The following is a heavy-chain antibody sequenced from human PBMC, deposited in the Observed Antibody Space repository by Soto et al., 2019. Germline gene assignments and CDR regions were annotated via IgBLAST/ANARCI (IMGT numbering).Heavy chain of an antibody. CDR3: ARGMTVIVVVVAAVEAFDI. CDR1: GGSISRSSYY. V-gene: IGHV4-39*07. D-gene: IGHD2-15*01. Sequence: SKTLSLTCTVSGGSISRSSYYWGWIRQPPGKGLEWIGSIYYSGSTYYNPSLKSRVTISVDTSKNQFSLKLSSVTAADTAVYYCARGMTVIVVVVAAVEAFDIWGQGTMVTVS. CDR2: IYYSGST. J-gene: IGHJ3*02.